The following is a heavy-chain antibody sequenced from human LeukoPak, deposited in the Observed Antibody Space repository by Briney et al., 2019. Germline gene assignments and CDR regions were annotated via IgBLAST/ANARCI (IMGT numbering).Heavy chain of an antibody. D-gene: IGHD2-2*01. CDR1: GGSISKSSSY. J-gene: IGHJ5*02. CDR2: IYYSGST. V-gene: IGHV4-39*01. CDR3: TKVPDTWLQADP. Sequence: PSETLSLTCTVSGGSISKSSSYWGWIRQPPGKGLEWIGTIYYSGSTYYNPSLKSRVTISLATSKNQFSLKLSSVAAADTAVYFCTKVPDTWLQADPWGQGTLVTVSS.